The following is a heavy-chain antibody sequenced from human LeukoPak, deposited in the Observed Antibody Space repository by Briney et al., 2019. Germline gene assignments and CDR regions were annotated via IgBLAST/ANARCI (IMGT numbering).Heavy chain of an antibody. D-gene: IGHD1-26*01. CDR1: GFTFNNYA. Sequence: GGSLRLSCAASGFTFNNYAMSWVRQAPGKGLEWVSAISGSGASTFYADSVKGRFTISRDSSKNTLYLQMNSLRAEDTAVYYCAKDWELNFDYWGQGTLVTVSS. CDR3: AKDWELNFDY. J-gene: IGHJ4*02. CDR2: ISGSGAST. V-gene: IGHV3-23*01.